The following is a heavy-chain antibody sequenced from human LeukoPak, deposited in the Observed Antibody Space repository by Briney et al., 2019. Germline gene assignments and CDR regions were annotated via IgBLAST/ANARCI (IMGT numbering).Heavy chain of an antibody. J-gene: IGHJ4*02. V-gene: IGHV4-34*01. CDR1: GGSFSSYY. Sequence: SETLSLTCAVYGGSFSSYYWSWIRQPSGKGLEWIGEISHTGTTNYNPSLKRRLTISVDTSKTQFSLNLTSVTAADTAVYYCAYSKWSRGRSFDYWGQGTLVTVPS. D-gene: IGHD2-15*01. CDR2: ISHTGTT. CDR3: AYSKWSRGRSFDY.